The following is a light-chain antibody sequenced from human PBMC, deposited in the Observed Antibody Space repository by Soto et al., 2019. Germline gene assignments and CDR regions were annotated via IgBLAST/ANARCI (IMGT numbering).Light chain of an antibody. J-gene: IGLJ1*01. CDR3: CSYTSSSTYV. CDR1: GSDVGGYNY. Sequence: QSALTQPASVSGSPGQSITISCTGTGSDVGGYNYVSWYQQYPGKAPKPMIYDVSNRPSGVSNRFSGSKSGNTAALIIFGLQAEDEADYYCCSYTSSSTYVFGPGTKLTVL. CDR2: DVS. V-gene: IGLV2-14*01.